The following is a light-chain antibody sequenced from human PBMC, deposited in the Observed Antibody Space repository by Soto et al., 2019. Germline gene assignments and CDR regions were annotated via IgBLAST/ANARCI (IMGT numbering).Light chain of an antibody. Sequence: ALTQPASVSGSPGQSITISCTGTISDVSGYNFVSWYQQYPGKAPKLMIYDVSNRPSGVSNRFSGSKSGNTASLAISGLQAEDEADYYCSSYTSSNTYVFGAGTKVTVL. CDR1: ISDVSGYNF. CDR2: DVS. J-gene: IGLJ1*01. V-gene: IGLV2-14*03. CDR3: SSYTSSNTYV.